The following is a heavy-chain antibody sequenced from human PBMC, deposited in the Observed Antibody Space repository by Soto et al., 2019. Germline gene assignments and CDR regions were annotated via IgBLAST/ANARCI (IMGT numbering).Heavy chain of an antibody. CDR1: GYTFTSYA. V-gene: IGHV1-3*01. J-gene: IGHJ5*02. CDR3: ARGRVVVLSAIDLEEFDP. CDR2: INAGNGNT. Sequence: ASVKVACKASGYTFTSYAMHWARQAPGQRLEWMGWINAGNGNTKYSQKFQGRVTITRDTSASTAYMELSSLRSEDTAVYYCARGRVVVLSAIDLEEFDPCGQGNLVTVSS. D-gene: IGHD2-15*01.